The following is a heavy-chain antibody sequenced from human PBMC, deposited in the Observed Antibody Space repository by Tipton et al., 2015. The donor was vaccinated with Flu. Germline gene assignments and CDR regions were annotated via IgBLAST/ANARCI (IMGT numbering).Heavy chain of an antibody. J-gene: IGHJ4*02. V-gene: IGHV3-48*04. Sequence: SLRLSCAASGFTFSTYSMNWVRLAPGKGLEWISYNSTSGNTAYYADSVRGRFTISRDNAKNSLYLQMNSLRAEDMALYFCAREYYYDRSGHFDYWGQGTLVTVSS. D-gene: IGHD3-22*01. CDR2: NSTSGNTA. CDR1: GFTFSTYS. CDR3: AREYYYDRSGHFDY.